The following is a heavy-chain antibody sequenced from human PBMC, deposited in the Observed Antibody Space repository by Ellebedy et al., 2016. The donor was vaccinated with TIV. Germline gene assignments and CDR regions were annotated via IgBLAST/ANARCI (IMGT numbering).Heavy chain of an antibody. CDR1: GYSFTTFT. J-gene: IGHJ4*02. Sequence: AASVKVSCKASGYSFTTFTIHWVRQAPGQSTEWMGWINPDTGDTKHSQKFQARVTITRDTFASTAYMELSSLRSEDTAVYYCARSGDAWGIDFWGQGTLVTVSS. D-gene: IGHD3-16*01. CDR2: INPDTGDT. V-gene: IGHV1-3*01. CDR3: ARSGDAWGIDF.